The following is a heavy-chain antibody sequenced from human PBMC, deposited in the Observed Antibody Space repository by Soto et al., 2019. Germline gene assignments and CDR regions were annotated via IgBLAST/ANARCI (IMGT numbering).Heavy chain of an antibody. Sequence: GESLKISCKGSGYSFTSYWIGWVRQMPGKGLEWMGIIYPGDSDTRYSPSFQGQVTISADKSISTAYLQWSSLKASDTAMYYCARPVGYCSSTSCLRGYNWFDPWGQGTLVTVSS. J-gene: IGHJ5*02. V-gene: IGHV5-51*01. CDR1: GYSFTSYW. CDR3: ARPVGYCSSTSCLRGYNWFDP. D-gene: IGHD2-2*03. CDR2: IYPGDSDT.